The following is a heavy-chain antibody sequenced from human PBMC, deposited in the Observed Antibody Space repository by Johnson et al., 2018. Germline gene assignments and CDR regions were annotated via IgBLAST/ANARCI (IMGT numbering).Heavy chain of an antibody. D-gene: IGHD6-19*01. CDR3: ARDEGQWLVQRFYYYYYGMDV. Sequence: QVQLVQSGGGVVQPGRSLRLSCAASGFTFSSYGMHWVRQAPGKGLEWVAVISYDGSNKYYADSVKGRFTISRDNAKNSLYLQMNSLGAEDTAVYYCARDEGQWLVQRFYYYYYGMDVWGQGTTVTVSS. CDR2: ISYDGSNK. V-gene: IGHV3-30*03. J-gene: IGHJ6*02. CDR1: GFTFSSYG.